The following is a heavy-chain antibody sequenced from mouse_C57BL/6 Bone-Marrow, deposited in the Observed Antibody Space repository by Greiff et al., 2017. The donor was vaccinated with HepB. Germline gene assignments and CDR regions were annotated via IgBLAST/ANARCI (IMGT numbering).Heavy chain of an antibody. CDR3: ARHAPFYGSSYGDY. D-gene: IGHD1-1*01. CDR1: GFTFSSYG. Sequence: EVHLVESGGDLVKPGGSLKLSCAASGFTFSSYGMSWVRQTPDKRLEWVATISSGGSYTYYPDSVKGRFTISRDNAKNTLYLQMSSLKSEDTAMYYCARHAPFYGSSYGDYWGQGTTLTVSS. CDR2: ISSGGSYT. J-gene: IGHJ2*01. V-gene: IGHV5-6*01.